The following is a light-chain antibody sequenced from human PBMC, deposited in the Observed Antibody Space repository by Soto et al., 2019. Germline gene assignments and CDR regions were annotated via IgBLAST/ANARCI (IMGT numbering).Light chain of an antibody. J-gene: IGKJ3*01. CDR2: GAT. CDR1: KSVSSN. V-gene: IGKV3-15*01. Sequence: DIVMTQSPATLSLSPGERATLYCRASKSVSSNLAWYQQKPGQPPRLLIYGATTRTKGINARFSGSGSGTDFTHNIGNIQAEDSEVDCCKQYNKCPPPFNFGVKTKVDIK. CDR3: KQYNKCPPPFN.